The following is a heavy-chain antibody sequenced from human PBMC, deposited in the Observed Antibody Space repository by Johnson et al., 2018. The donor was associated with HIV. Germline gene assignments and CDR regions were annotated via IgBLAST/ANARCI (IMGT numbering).Heavy chain of an antibody. Sequence: QVQLVESGGRVVRPGESLRLSCTASGFTFSSYGIHWVRQAPGKGLEWVALIWYDGSNKYYADSVKGRFPISRDNSKNTLYLQMNSLRAEDTAVYYCAKDLFTEREDDAFDIWGQGTMVTVSS. J-gene: IGHJ3*02. V-gene: IGHV3-33*06. CDR3: AKDLFTEREDDAFDI. CDR1: GFTFSSYG. D-gene: IGHD1-26*01. CDR2: IWYDGSNK.